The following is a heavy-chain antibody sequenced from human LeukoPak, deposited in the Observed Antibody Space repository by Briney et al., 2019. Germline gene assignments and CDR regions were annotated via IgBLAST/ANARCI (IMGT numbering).Heavy chain of an antibody. J-gene: IGHJ4*02. CDR1: GGSVSSYY. CDR3: ARAHSSGWAEHGLGY. V-gene: IGHV4-4*07. CDR2: IYTGGST. D-gene: IGHD6-19*01. Sequence: SETLSLTCTVSGGSVSSYYWNWIRQPAGKGLEWIGRIYTGGSTNYNPSLNSRVTMSLDTSKNQLSLKMNSVTAADTAVYYCARAHSSGWAEHGLGYWGQGTLVTVSS.